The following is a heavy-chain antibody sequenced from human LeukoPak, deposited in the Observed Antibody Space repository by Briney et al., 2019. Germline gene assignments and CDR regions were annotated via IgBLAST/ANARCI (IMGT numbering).Heavy chain of an antibody. CDR2: ISSSGSTI. CDR1: GFTFSSYE. Sequence: GGSLRLSCAASGFTFSSYEMNWVRQAPGKGLEWVSYISSSGSTIYYADSVKGRFTISRDNAKNSLYLQMNSLRAEDTAVYYCAGTMVRGAFDYWGQGTLVTVSS. J-gene: IGHJ4*02. D-gene: IGHD3-10*01. CDR3: AGTMVRGAFDY. V-gene: IGHV3-48*03.